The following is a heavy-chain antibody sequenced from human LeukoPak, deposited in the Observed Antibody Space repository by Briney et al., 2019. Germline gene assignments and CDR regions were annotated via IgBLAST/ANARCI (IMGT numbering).Heavy chain of an antibody. CDR1: GGSISSYY. CDR3: ARAPNYDFWSGYLDY. D-gene: IGHD3-3*01. CDR2: VHYSGST. J-gene: IGHJ4*02. V-gene: IGHV4-59*08. Sequence: SETLSLTCTVSGGSISSYYWSWIRQPPGKGLEWIGYVHYSGSTNYNPSLKSRVTISVDTSKNHFSLKLSSVTAADTAVYYCARAPNYDFWSGYLDYWGQGTLVTVSS.